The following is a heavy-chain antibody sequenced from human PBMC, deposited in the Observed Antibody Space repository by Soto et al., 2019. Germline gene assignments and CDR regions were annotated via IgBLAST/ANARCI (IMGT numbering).Heavy chain of an antibody. CDR2: AFHSGDT. D-gene: IGHD2-2*01. J-gene: IGHJ4*02. Sequence: QLQLQESGPGLVKPSETQSLTCTVSGGSISGSAYYWGWIRQPPGKGLEWIGSAFHSGDTYYNPSLQSRVTMSVDTSKNLFSLRLTSVTATDTAVYYCVRHSWNTVVGRVAYWDQGTLVTVSS. CDR3: VRHSWNTVVGRVAY. V-gene: IGHV4-39*01. CDR1: GGSISGSAYY.